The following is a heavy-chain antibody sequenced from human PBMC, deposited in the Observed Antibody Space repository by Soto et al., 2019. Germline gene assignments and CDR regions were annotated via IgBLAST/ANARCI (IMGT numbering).Heavy chain of an antibody. CDR2: ISSSSSTI. CDR1: GFTFSSYS. V-gene: IGHV3-48*01. D-gene: IGHD6-19*01. CDR3: AREGSIAVAGQVLGYYYYYYMDV. J-gene: IGHJ6*03. Sequence: EVQLVESGGGLVQPGGSLRLSCAASGFTFSSYSMNWVRQAPGKGLEWVSYISSSSSTIYYADSVKGRFTISRDNAKNSLYLQMNSLRAEDTAVYYCAREGSIAVAGQVLGYYYYYYMDVWGKGTTVTVSS.